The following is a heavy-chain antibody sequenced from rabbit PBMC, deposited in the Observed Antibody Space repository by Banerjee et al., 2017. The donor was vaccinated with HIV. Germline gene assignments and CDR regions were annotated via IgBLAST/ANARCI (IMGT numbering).Heavy chain of an antibody. V-gene: IGHV1S45*01. CDR3: ARDLAGAIGWNFNL. J-gene: IGHJ4*01. Sequence: QQQLEESGGGLVKPGGTLTLTCTASGFSFSDKYVMCWVRQAPGKGLEWIGCINTSSGNTVYASWAKGRFTISKTSSTTVTLQMTSLTAADTATYFCARDLAGAIGWNFNLWGQGTLVTVS. D-gene: IGHD4-1*01. CDR2: INTSSGNT. CDR1: GFSFSDKYV.